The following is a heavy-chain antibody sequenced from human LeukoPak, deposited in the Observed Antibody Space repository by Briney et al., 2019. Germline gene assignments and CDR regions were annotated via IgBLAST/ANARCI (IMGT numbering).Heavy chain of an antibody. CDR1: GFTFSSYA. CDR3: AKQDDSSGV. J-gene: IGHJ4*02. CDR2: ISGGGGST. Sequence: GGSLRLSCAASGFTFSSYAMTWIRQAPGKGLEWVSAISGGGGSTFYAGSVKGRFTISRDNSKNTLYLQMNSLRAEDTAVYYCAKQDDSSGVWGQGTLVTVSS. D-gene: IGHD3-22*01. V-gene: IGHV3-23*01.